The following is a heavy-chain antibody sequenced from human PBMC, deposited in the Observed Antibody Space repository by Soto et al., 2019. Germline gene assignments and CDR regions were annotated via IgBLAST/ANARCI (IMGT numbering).Heavy chain of an antibody. CDR1: GFIFTSSA. Sequence: SVKVSCKASGFIFTSSAVQWVRQARGQRLEWIGWIVVGSGNTNYAQKFQERVTITRDMSTSTAYMELSSLRSEDTAVYYCAAEHTLMVYYYGMDVWGQGATVTVSS. D-gene: IGHD2-8*01. V-gene: IGHV1-58*01. J-gene: IGHJ6*02. CDR2: IVVGSGNT. CDR3: AAEHTLMVYYYGMDV.